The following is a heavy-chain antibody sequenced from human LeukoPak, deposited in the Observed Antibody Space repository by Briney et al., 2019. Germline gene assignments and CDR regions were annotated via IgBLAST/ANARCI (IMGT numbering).Heavy chain of an antibody. J-gene: IGHJ5*02. CDR2: INHSGST. CDR1: GGSIRSSSYY. D-gene: IGHD3-10*01. Sequence: KPSETLSLTCIVSGGSIRSSSYYWSWIRQPPGKGLEWIGEINHSGSTNYNPSLKSRVTISVDTSKNQFSLKLSSVTAADTAVYYCARRGPWFGELLFRHNWFDPWGQGTLVTVSS. V-gene: IGHV4-39*07. CDR3: ARRGPWFGELLFRHNWFDP.